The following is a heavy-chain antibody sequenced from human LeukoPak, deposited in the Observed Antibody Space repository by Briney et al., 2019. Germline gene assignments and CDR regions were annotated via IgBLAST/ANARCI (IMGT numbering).Heavy chain of an antibody. CDR3: AKFDNRIVGAASFNY. V-gene: IGHV3-21*01. D-gene: IGHD1-26*01. CDR2: ISSGSTYT. Sequence: PGGSLRLSCAVSGFTFSTFSMNWVRQAPGKGLEWVSSISSGSTYTYYADSVKGRFTISRDNAKNSLYLQMNSLRGEDTAVYYCAKFDNRIVGAASFNYWGQGTLVTVSS. J-gene: IGHJ4*02. CDR1: GFTFSTFS.